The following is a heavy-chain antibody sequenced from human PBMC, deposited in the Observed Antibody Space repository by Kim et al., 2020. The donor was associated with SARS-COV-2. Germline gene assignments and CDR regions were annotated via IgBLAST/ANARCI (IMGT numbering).Heavy chain of an antibody. CDR2: INPNSGGT. CDR1: GYTFTGYY. D-gene: IGHD6-19*01. Sequence: ASVKVSCKASGYTFTGYYMHWVRQAPGQGLEWMGRINPNSGGTNYAQKFQGRVTMTRDTSISTAYMELSRLRSDDTAVYYCARALSPYSSGWYGLGAFDIWGQGTMVTVSS. CDR3: ARALSPYSSGWYGLGAFDI. V-gene: IGHV1-2*06. J-gene: IGHJ3*02.